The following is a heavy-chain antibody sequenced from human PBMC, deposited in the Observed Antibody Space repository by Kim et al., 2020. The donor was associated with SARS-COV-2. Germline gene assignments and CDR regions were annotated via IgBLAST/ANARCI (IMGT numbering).Heavy chain of an antibody. D-gene: IGHD5-18*01. V-gene: IGHV4-59*08. J-gene: IGHJ4*02. CDR3: ARPIERGYTYGWVY. Sequence: NPSLKSRLTISVETSKNPFSLKLSSVTAADTAVYYCARPIERGYTYGWVYWGQGTLVTVSS.